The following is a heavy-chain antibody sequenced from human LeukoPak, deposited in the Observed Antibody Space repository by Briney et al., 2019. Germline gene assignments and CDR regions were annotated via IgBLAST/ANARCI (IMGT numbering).Heavy chain of an antibody. D-gene: IGHD3-3*01. CDR2: IFYSGTT. CDR3: ARDHGSGIDY. V-gene: IGHV4-38-2*02. J-gene: IGHJ4*02. CDR1: GYSISGGYY. Sequence: SETLSLTCTVSGYSISGGYYWGWIRQPPGKGLEWIASIFYSGTTYYNPSLKSRVTISVDRSKNQFSLNLSSVTAADTAVYYCARDHGSGIDYWGQGTLVTVSS.